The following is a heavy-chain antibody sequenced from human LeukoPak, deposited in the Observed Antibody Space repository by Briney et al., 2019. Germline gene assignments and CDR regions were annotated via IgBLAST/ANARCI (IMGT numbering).Heavy chain of an antibody. CDR3: ARRAAYYDILTGRDY. CDR1: GGSISSSNW. J-gene: IGHJ4*02. D-gene: IGHD3-9*01. Sequence: SETLSLTCAVSGGSISSSNWWTWVRQPPGKGLEWIGESFHTGSTNYNPSLKSRVTISVDKSKNQFSLRLTSVTAADTAVYYCARRAAYYDILTGRDYWGRGTLVTVSS. CDR2: SFHTGST. V-gene: IGHV4-4*02.